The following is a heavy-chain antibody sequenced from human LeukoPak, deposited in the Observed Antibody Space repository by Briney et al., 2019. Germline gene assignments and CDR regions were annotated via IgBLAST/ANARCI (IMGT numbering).Heavy chain of an antibody. CDR3: ARDLGSSGYSGRNWFDP. CDR2: IYYSGST. J-gene: IGHJ5*02. V-gene: IGHV4-39*07. Sequence: SETLSLTCTVSGDSISSSSYYWGWIRHPPGKGLEWIGSIYYSGSTYYNPSLKSRVTISVDTSKNQFSLKLSSVTAADTAVYYCARDLGSSGYSGRNWFDPWGQGTLVTVSS. CDR1: GDSISSSSYY. D-gene: IGHD3-22*01.